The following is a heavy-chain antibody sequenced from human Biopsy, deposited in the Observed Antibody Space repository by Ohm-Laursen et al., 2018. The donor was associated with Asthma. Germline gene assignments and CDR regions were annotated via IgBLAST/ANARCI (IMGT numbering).Heavy chain of an antibody. D-gene: IGHD3-22*01. Sequence: SLRLSCAASGFAVSRDHMFWVRQAPGKGLEWVSVIYSGGTSHTADSVRGRFTISRDYSKNTLYLQIHSLRAEDTAVYYCARGDSSNWSHYYFDYWGQGTLVTASS. CDR3: ARGDSSNWSHYYFDY. J-gene: IGHJ4*02. V-gene: IGHV3-53*01. CDR2: IYSGGTS. CDR1: GFAVSRDH.